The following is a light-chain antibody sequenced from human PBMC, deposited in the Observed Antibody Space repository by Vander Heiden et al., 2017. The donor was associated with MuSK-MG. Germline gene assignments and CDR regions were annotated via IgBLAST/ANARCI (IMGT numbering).Light chain of an antibody. CDR1: QSISSY. CDR3: QQSYSTPLT. J-gene: IGKJ4*01. Sequence: IQMTQSPSSLSASVGDRVTITCRASQSISSYLNWYQQKPGKAPKLLIYAASSLQSGVPSRFSGSGSGTDFTLTISSLQPEDFATYYCQQSYSTPLTFDGGTKVEIK. V-gene: IGKV1-39*01. CDR2: AAS.